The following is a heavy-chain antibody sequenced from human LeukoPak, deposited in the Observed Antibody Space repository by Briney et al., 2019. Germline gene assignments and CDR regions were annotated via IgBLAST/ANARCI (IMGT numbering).Heavy chain of an antibody. V-gene: IGHV4-34*01. CDR3: ARVYPHYYDSSGYFYDY. CDR2: INHSGST. Sequence: SETLSLTCAVYGGSFSGYYWSWIRQPPGKGLEWIGEINHSGSTNYNPSLKSRVTISVDTSKNRFSLKLSSVTAADTAVYYCARVYPHYYDSSGYFYDYWGQGTLVTVSS. D-gene: IGHD3-22*01. CDR1: GGSFSGYY. J-gene: IGHJ4*02.